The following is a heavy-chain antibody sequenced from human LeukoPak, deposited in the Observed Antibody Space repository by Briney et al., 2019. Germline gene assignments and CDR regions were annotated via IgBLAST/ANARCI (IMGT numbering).Heavy chain of an antibody. V-gene: IGHV3-23*01. Sequence: GGSLRLSCAASGFTFSNYAMSWVRQAPGKGLEWVSVISGSGGSTDYADSVKGRFTISRDNSKNTLYLQMNSLRAEDTAVYYCAKAAYYFDSSGSYRGGNFDYWGQGTLVTVSS. CDR1: GFTFSNYA. J-gene: IGHJ4*02. CDR3: AKAAYYFDSSGSYRGGNFDY. CDR2: ISGSGGST. D-gene: IGHD3-22*01.